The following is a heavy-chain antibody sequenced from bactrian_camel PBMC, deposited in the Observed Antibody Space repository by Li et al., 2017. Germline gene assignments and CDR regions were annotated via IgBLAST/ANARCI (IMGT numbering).Heavy chain of an antibody. CDR3: AASAGYYYFYEYNY. Sequence: DVQLVESGGDLVQPGGSLRLSCKASGFASAISWVRQAPGKGLEWVSSENSNGGATYYAHSVKGRFTVSRDNAKNTLYLQMYNLKPEDTAMYYCAASAGYYYFYEYNYWGQGTQVTVS. V-gene: IGHV3S31*01. D-gene: IGHD2*01. J-gene: IGHJ4*01. CDR1: GFASA. CDR2: ENSNGGAT.